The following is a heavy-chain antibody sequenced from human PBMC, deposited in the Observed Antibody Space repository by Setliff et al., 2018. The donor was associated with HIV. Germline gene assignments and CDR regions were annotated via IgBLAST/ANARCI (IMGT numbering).Heavy chain of an antibody. Sequence: PGGSLRLSCADSGFTFDDYGMSWVRQDPGKGLEWVAGINGNGGSTGYADSVKGRVTISRENAKNSLYLQMNSLRAYDKALYYYARATVLRYLDRFSRPGANAFDIWGQGTMVTVS. CDR1: GFTFDDYG. V-gene: IGHV3-20*04. D-gene: IGHD3-9*01. CDR3: ARATVLRYLDRFSRPGANAFDI. CDR2: INGNGGST. J-gene: IGHJ3*02.